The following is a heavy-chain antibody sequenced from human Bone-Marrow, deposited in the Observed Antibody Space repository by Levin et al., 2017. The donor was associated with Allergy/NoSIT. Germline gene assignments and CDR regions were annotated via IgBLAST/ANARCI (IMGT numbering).Heavy chain of an antibody. D-gene: IGHD3-22*01. J-gene: IGHJ4*02. Sequence: GESLKISCAASGFTFRHYTMNWVRQAPGKGLEWVSCITSSGDGTYYADSVKGRFTISRDNAKNSLYLQLNRLREEDTAMYYCERDPARGYYDSSGYSGDHWGQGTLVTVSS. CDR1: GFTFRHYT. CDR3: ERDPARGYYDSSGYSGDH. V-gene: IGHV3-48*02. CDR2: ITSSGDGT.